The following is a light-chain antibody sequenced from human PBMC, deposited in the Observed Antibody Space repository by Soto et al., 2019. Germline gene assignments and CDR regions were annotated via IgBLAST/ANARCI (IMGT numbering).Light chain of an antibody. J-gene: IGKJ1*01. V-gene: IGKV3-11*01. CDR1: QTVDRD. Sequence: EIVLTQSPGTLSLSPGERVTLSCRASQTVDRDLAWYQQKPGQPPRLLIYDASKRATGIPARFSGGGSGTDFTLTISSLEPEDFAVYYCQQRDDWPWTFGRGTKVDIK. CDR2: DAS. CDR3: QQRDDWPWT.